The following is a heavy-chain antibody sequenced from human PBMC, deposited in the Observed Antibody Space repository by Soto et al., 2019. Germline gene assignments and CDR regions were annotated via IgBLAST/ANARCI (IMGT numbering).Heavy chain of an antibody. D-gene: IGHD1-1*01. CDR3: AKDDPGPEPWSGPIDY. Sequence: GGSLRLSCAFSGFTFRSSPMSWVRRAPGKGLEWVSGINGGGDSKHYAESVRGRFTIIRDNSKNTLLLQMNSLRAEETAVYYCAKDDPGPEPWSGPIDYWGQGTLVTVSS. V-gene: IGHV3-23*01. J-gene: IGHJ4*02. CDR1: GFTFRSSP. CDR2: INGGGDSK.